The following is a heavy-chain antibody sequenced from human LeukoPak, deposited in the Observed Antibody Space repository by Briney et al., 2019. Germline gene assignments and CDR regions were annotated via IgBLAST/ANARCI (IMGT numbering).Heavy chain of an antibody. CDR2: IYYTGST. D-gene: IGHD6-13*01. J-gene: IGHJ4*02. CDR1: GGSISSSSYN. CDR3: ASPHDSVEDSWYSSSWYYFDY. Sequence: SETLSLTCTVSGGSISSSSYNWGWIRQPPGKRLEWIGNIYYTGSTYYNPSLKSRLTISVDTSKSHFSLKLSSVTAADTAVYYCASPHDSVEDSWYSSSWYYFDYWGQGTLVTVSS. V-gene: IGHV4-39*02.